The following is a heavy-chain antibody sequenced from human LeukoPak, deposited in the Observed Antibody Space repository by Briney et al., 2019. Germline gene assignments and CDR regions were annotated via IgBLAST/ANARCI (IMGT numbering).Heavy chain of an antibody. D-gene: IGHD2-2*02. CDR3: AREKGVVVPAAIIGRWFDP. CDR1: GGSISSYY. J-gene: IGHJ5*02. Sequence: SETLSLTCTVSGGSISSYYWSWIRQPPGKGLEWIGFIYYSGSTYYNPSLKSRVTISVDTSKNQFSLKLSSVTAADTAVYYCAREKGVVVPAAIIGRWFDPWGQGTLVTVSS. V-gene: IGHV4-59*12. CDR2: IYYSGST.